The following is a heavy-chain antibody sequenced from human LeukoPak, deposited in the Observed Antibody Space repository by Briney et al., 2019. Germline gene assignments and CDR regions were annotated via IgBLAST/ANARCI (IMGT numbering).Heavy chain of an antibody. D-gene: IGHD3-22*01. Sequence: GALILSCTASGFTFGNYALSWFRPAPGKGLEWVAFIRSKTYRGTTEYAASVKGRFTISRDDSKSIAYLQMNSLKTEDTAVYYCARANSFDSSGYYFDCWGQGTLVTVSS. CDR3: ARANSFDSSGYYFDC. CDR2: IRSKTYRGTT. J-gene: IGHJ4*02. V-gene: IGHV3-49*03. CDR1: GFTFGNYA.